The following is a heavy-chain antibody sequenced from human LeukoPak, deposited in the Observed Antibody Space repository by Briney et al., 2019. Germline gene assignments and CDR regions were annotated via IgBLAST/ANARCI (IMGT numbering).Heavy chain of an antibody. CDR3: ARNNGMDV. J-gene: IGHJ6*02. V-gene: IGHV3-23*01. Sequence: GGSLRLSCAASGFTFSSFAMSWVRQAPGKGLQWVSAISGSGSSTYYADSVKGRFTMSRDNAKNALYLQMNSLRAEDTALYHCARNNGMDVWGQGTTVIVSS. CDR2: ISGSGSST. CDR1: GFTFSSFA.